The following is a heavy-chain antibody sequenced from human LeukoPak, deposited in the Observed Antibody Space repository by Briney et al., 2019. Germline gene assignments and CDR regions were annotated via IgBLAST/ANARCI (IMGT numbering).Heavy chain of an antibody. CDR2: ISSSSSYM. CDR3: ASSVGYDTIDAFDI. D-gene: IGHD5-12*01. J-gene: IGHJ3*02. V-gene: IGHV3-21*05. CDR1: GFTFSSYS. Sequence: GGSLRLSCAASGFTFSSYSMNWVRQAPGKGLEWVSYISSSSSYMYYADSMKGRFTISRDNAKNSLYLQMNSLRAEDTAVYYCASSVGYDTIDAFDIWGQGTMVTVSS.